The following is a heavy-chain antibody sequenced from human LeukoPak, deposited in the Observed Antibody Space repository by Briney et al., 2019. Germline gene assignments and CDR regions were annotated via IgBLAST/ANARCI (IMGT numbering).Heavy chain of an antibody. CDR3: ARRDHGDYGEEY. J-gene: IGHJ4*02. V-gene: IGHV3-30*04. CDR1: GFTFSSYA. D-gene: IGHD4-17*01. CDR2: ISYDGSNK. Sequence: GGSLRLSCAAAGFTFSSYAMHWVRQAPGKGLEWVAVISYDGSNKYYADSVKGRFTISRDNSKNTLYLQMNSLRAEDTAVYYCARRDHGDYGEEYWGQGTLVIVSS.